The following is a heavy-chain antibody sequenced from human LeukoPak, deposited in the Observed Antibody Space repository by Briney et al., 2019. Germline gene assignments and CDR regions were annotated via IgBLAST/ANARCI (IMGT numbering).Heavy chain of an antibody. CDR3: ARLSMVRGVRKYDAFDI. CDR1: GGSIRSSSYY. J-gene: IGHJ3*02. D-gene: IGHD3-10*01. V-gene: IGHV4-39*07. CDR2: ISYSGST. Sequence: SETLSLTCTVSGGSIRSSSYYWGWIRQPPGKGLEWIGSISYSGSTNYNPSLKSRVTISVDTSKNQFSLKLSSVTAADTAVYYCARLSMVRGVRKYDAFDIWGQGTMVTVSS.